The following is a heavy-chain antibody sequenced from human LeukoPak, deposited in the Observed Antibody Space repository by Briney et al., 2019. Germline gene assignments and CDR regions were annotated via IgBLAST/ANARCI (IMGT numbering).Heavy chain of an antibody. J-gene: IGHJ4*02. D-gene: IGHD3-22*01. CDR3: AKELIDSRKGSYFDY. V-gene: IGHV3-23*01. CDR2: ISGSGGST. CDR1: GFTFNNYA. Sequence: PGGSLRLSCAASGFTFNNYAMSWVRQAPGKGLEWVSAISGSGGSTYYADSVKGRFTISRDNSKNTLYLQMNSLRAEDTAVYYCAKELIDSRKGSYFDYWGQGTLVTVSS.